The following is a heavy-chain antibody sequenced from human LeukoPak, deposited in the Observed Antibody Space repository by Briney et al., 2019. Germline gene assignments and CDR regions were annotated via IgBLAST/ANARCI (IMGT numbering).Heavy chain of an antibody. V-gene: IGHV3-74*03. Sequence: GGSLRLSCAASGFSFSSYWMNWVRQTPGKGLVWVAHINTDGRTTTYADSVKGRFTVSRDNAKNTLYLEMNRLRAEDTAVYYCARDNAYMLDYWGQGTQVTVSS. J-gene: IGHJ4*02. CDR3: ARDNAYMLDY. CDR1: GFSFSSYW. D-gene: IGHD5-24*01. CDR2: INTDGRTT.